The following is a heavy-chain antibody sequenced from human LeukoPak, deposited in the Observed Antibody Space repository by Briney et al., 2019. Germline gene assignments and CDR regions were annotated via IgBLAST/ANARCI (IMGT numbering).Heavy chain of an antibody. V-gene: IGHV1-2*02. D-gene: IGHD3-16*01. Sequence: GASVKVSCKASGYTFTGYYMHWVRQAPGQGLEWMGWINPNSGGTNYAQKFQGRVTMTRDTSISTAYMELSRLRSDDTAVYYCARVRAPSFAQGGFDYWGQGTLVTVSS. J-gene: IGHJ4*02. CDR1: GYTFTGYY. CDR3: ARVRAPSFAQGGFDY. CDR2: INPNSGGT.